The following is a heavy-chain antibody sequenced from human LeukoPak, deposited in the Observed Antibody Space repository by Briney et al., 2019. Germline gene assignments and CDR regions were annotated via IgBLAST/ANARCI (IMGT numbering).Heavy chain of an antibody. J-gene: IGHJ6*03. V-gene: IGHV4-39*01. CDR2: TYYSGTT. CDR1: GGSISNNNYY. CDR3: GGGNFYYMDV. D-gene: IGHD2-15*01. Sequence: SETLSLTCTLSGGSISNNNYYWGWIRQPPGKGLEWIGTTYYSGTTYYGPSLKSRVTIYVDTSKNHFSLRVNSVTAADTAVYYCGGGNFYYMDVWGKGTTVTVSS.